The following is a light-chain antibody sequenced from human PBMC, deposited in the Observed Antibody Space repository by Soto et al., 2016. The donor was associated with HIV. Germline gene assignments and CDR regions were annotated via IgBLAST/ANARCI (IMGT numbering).Light chain of an antibody. CDR3: QVWDNSSDQYV. V-gene: IGLV3-21*03. CDR2: DDR. J-gene: IGLJ1*01. Sequence: SYELTQTPSVSVVPGKTARITCGGDNIGTKSVNWYQQKPGQAPVLVVFDDRDRPSGIPERFSGSNSGNTATLTINRVEVGDEADYYCQVWDNSSDQYVFGTGTKVTVL. CDR1: NIGTKS.